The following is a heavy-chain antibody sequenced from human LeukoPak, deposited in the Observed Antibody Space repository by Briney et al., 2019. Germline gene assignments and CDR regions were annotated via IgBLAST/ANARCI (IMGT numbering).Heavy chain of an antibody. CDR2: INPNSGGT. CDR3: ARLILWFGENFDY. V-gene: IGHV1-2*02. J-gene: IGHJ4*02. CDR1: GYTFTGYY. Sequence: GASVKVSCKASGYTFTGYYMHWVRQAPGQGLEWMGWINPNSGGTNYAQKFQGRVTMTRDTSISTAYMELSRLRSDDTAVYYCARLILWFGENFDYWGQGTLVTVSS. D-gene: IGHD3-10*01.